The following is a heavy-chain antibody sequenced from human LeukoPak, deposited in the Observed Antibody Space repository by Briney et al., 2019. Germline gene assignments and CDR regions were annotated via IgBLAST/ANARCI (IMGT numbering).Heavy chain of an antibody. Sequence: SETLSLTCTVSGGSISSYYWSWIRQPPGKGLEWIGYIYYSGSTNYNPSLKSRVTISVDTSKNQFSLKLSSVTAADTAVYYCARSYTAMVDYWGQGTLVTVSP. CDR2: IYYSGST. J-gene: IGHJ4*02. V-gene: IGHV4-59*01. CDR1: GGSISSYY. CDR3: ARSYTAMVDY. D-gene: IGHD5-18*01.